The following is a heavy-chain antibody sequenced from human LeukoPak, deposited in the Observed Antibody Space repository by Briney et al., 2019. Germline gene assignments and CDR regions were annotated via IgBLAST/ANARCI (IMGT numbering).Heavy chain of an antibody. CDR2: ISSTGGTT. CDR1: GFTFSDYG. D-gene: IGHD3-9*01. Sequence: GGSLRLSCAASGFTFSDYGMSWVRQAPGKGLEWISSISSTGGTTYYADSVKGRFTISRDNSKNTLYLQMNSLRAEDTAVYYCAKYYDILTGYYYFDYWGQGTLVTVSS. CDR3: AKYYDILTGYYYFDY. V-gene: IGHV3-23*01. J-gene: IGHJ4*02.